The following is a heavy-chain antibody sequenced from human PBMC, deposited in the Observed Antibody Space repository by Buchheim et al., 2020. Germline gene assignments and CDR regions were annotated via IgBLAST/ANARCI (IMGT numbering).Heavy chain of an antibody. D-gene: IGHD3-3*01. CDR1: GGSFSGYY. CDR3: ARLRAWSLGDARPRLYYYYYGMDV. CDR2: INHSGST. Sequence: QVQLQQWGAGLLKPSETLSLTCAVYGGSFSGYYWSWIRQPPGKGLEWIGEINHSGSTNYNPSLKSRVTISVDTSKNQFSLKLSSVTAADTAVYYCARLRAWSLGDARPRLYYYYYGMDVWGQGTT. V-gene: IGHV4-34*01. J-gene: IGHJ6*02.